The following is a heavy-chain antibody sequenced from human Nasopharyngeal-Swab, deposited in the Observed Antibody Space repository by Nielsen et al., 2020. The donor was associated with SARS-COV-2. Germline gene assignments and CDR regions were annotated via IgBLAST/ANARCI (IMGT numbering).Heavy chain of an antibody. J-gene: IGHJ5*02. V-gene: IGHV1-24*01. CDR2: FDPEDGET. Sequence: ASVKVSCKVSGYTLTELSMHWVRQAPGKGLEWMGGFDPEDGETIYAQKFQGRVTMTRDTSTSTVYMELSSLRSEDTAVYYCARGFDPWGQGTLVTVSS. CDR3: ARGFDP. CDR1: GYTLTELS.